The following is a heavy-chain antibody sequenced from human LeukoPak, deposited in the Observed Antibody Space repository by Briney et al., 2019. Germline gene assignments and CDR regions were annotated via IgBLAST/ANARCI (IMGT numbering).Heavy chain of an antibody. D-gene: IGHD5-12*01. CDR1: GFTFSTYW. CDR2: INGEGSRT. CDR3: ARAWGYSDYEYYFDY. J-gene: IGHJ4*02. Sequence: PGGSLRLSCAASGFTFSTYWMYWVRQAPGKGLVWVSRINGEGSRTTYADSVKGRFTISRDNAKNTLYLQMNSLRVEDTAVYYCARAWGYSDYEYYFDYWGQGTLVTVSS. V-gene: IGHV3-74*01.